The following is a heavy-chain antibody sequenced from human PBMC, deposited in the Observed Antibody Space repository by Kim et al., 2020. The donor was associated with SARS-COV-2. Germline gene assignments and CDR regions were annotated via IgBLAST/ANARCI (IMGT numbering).Heavy chain of an antibody. Sequence: GESLNISCKGSGFNFPNYWIAWVRQMPGKGLEWMGVIYPGDSNTKYSPSFQGLVTFSADKSINTAYLQWSSLKASDTAMYYCARRRADVLTGLGSRFDPWGQGTLVTVSS. J-gene: IGHJ5*02. CDR1: GFNFPNYW. CDR2: IYPGDSNT. V-gene: IGHV5-51*01. CDR3: ARRRADVLTGLGSRFDP. D-gene: IGHD3-9*01.